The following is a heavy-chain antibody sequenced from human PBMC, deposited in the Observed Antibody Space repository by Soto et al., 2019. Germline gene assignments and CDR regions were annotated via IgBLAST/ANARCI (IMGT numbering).Heavy chain of an antibody. CDR2: LSHSGGT. CDR1: GASIGSGTYY. J-gene: IGHJ4*02. V-gene: IGHV4-31*03. D-gene: IGHD3-10*01. CDR3: ARGTRPDTRFGESIFDF. Sequence: QVQLQESGPGLVKPSQTLSLTCTVSGASIGSGTYYWHWIRPHPGKGLEWIGWLSHSGGTYYNPSLRSRMTISGATSKDQFSLRLTSVTAADTAVYYCARGTRPDTRFGESIFDFWGQGTLVTVSS.